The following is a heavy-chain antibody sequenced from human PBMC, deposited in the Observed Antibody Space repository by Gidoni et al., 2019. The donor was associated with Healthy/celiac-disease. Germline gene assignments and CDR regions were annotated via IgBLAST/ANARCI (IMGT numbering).Heavy chain of an antibody. J-gene: IGHJ5*02. D-gene: IGHD3-3*01. CDR1: GFSLSTSGMC. CDR2: IDWDDDK. CDR3: ARCYDFWSGYYTTDNWFDP. Sequence: QVTLRESGPALVKPTQTLTLTCTFSGFSLSTSGMCVSWIRQPPGKALEWFARIDWDDDKYYSTSLKTRLTISKDTSKNQVVLTMTNMDPVDTATYYCARCYDFWSGYYTTDNWFDPWGQGTLVTVSS. V-gene: IGHV2-70*15.